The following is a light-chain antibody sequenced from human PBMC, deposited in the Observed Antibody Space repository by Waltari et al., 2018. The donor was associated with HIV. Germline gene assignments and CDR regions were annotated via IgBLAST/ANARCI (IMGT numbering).Light chain of an antibody. J-gene: IGKJ2*01. CDR2: KTS. Sequence: DIQMTQSPSTLSASVGARVTLTCRASQDIANWLAWYQQKSGKAPKLLIYKTSILEYGVPSRFSGSASGTGFTLTIDSLQPDDFATYYCQQYSSDFYTFGQGTKLEIK. CDR1: QDIANW. V-gene: IGKV1-5*03. CDR3: QQYSSDFYT.